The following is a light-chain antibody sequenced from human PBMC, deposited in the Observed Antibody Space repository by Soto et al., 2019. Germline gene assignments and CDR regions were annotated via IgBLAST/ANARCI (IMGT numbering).Light chain of an antibody. J-gene: IGLJ1*01. CDR3: QSYDSSLDYV. V-gene: IGLV1-40*01. CDR1: SSNIGAGYA. CDR2: DNI. Sequence: QSVLAQPPSVSGAPGQRVTISCTGSSSNIGAGYAVHWYQQLPGTAPKLLIYDNINRPSGVPDRFSGSKSGTSASLAITGLQAEDESYYYCQSYDSSLDYVFGTGTKVTVL.